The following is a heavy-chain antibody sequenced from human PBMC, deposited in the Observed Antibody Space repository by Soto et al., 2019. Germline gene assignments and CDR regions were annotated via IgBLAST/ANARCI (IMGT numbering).Heavy chain of an antibody. CDR2: ISYDGSNK. D-gene: IGHD2-21*02. CDR1: GFTFSSYA. CDR3: ARDWPPYIVVVTATPGMDV. J-gene: IGHJ6*02. V-gene: IGHV3-30-3*01. Sequence: GGSLRLSCAASGFTFSSYAMHWVRQAPGKGLEWVAVISYDGSNKYYADSVKGRFTISRDNSKNTLYLQMNSLRAEDTAVYYCARDWPPYIVVVTATPGMDVWGQGTTVTVSS.